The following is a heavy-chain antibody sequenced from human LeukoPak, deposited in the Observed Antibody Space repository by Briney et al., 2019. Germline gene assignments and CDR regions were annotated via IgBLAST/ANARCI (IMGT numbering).Heavy chain of an antibody. CDR3: ARTYYDSSGCLDY. CDR1: GFTFSSFG. CDR2: IKQDGSEK. Sequence: GGSLRLSCAASGFTFSSFGLHWVRQAPGKGLEWVANIKQDGSEKYYVDSVKGRFTISRDNAKNSLYLQMNSLRAEDTAVYYCARTYYDSSGCLDYWGQGTLVTVSS. J-gene: IGHJ4*02. V-gene: IGHV3-7*01. D-gene: IGHD3-22*01.